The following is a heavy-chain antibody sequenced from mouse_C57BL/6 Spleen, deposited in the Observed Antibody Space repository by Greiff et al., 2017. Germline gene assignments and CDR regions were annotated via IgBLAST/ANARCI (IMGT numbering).Heavy chain of an antibody. J-gene: IGHJ4*01. CDR2: IHPSASDT. Sequence: QVQLQQPGAELVKPGASVKVSCKASGYTFTSYWMHWVQQRPGQGLEWIGRIHPSASDTNYNQKFKGKATLTVDQSSSTAYMQLSSLTSEDAAVYYWAIEGAMDYWGQGTSGTVS. CDR1: GYTFTSYW. CDR3: AIEGAMDY. V-gene: IGHV1-74*01.